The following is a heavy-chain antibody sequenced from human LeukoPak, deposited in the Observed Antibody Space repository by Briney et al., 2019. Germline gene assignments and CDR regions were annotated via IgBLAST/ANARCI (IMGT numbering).Heavy chain of an antibody. J-gene: IGHJ3*02. V-gene: IGHV3-48*04. CDR2: ISSSSSTI. D-gene: IGHD3-9*01. CDR3: ARLDWSNDAFDI. CDR1: GFTFSSYS. Sequence: GGSLRLSCAASGFTFSSYSMNWVRQAPGKGPEWVSYISSSSSTIYYADSVKGRFTISRDNAKNSLYLQMNSLRAEDTAVYYCARLDWSNDAFDIWGQGTMVTVSS.